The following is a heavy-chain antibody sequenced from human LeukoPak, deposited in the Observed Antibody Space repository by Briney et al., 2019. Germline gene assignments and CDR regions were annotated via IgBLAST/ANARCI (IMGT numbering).Heavy chain of an antibody. J-gene: IGHJ4*02. CDR2: IIPILGIA. V-gene: IGHV1-69*04. CDR3: AREWEYCSGGSCYFDY. Sequence: SVKVSCKASGGTFSSYAISWVRQAPGQGLGWMGRIIPILGIANYAQKFQGRVTITADKSTSTAYMELSSLRSEDTAVYYCAREWEYCSGGSCYFDYWGQGTLVTVSS. D-gene: IGHD2-15*01. CDR1: GGTFSSYA.